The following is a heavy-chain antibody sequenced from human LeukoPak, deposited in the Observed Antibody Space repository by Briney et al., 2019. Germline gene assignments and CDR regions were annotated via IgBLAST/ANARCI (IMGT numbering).Heavy chain of an antibody. D-gene: IGHD3-22*01. Sequence: GGSLRLSCAASGFTFSSYAMHWVRQAPGKGLEWVAVISYDGSNKYYADSVKGRFTISRDNSKNTLYLQMNSLRAEDTAVYYCARDLDSSGYYVDYWGQGTLVTVSS. CDR1: GFTFSSYA. J-gene: IGHJ4*02. V-gene: IGHV3-30-3*01. CDR3: ARDLDSSGYYVDY. CDR2: ISYDGSNK.